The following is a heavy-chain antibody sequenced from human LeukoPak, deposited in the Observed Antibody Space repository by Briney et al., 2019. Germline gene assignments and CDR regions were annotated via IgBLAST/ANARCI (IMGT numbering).Heavy chain of an antibody. CDR2: INHSGST. D-gene: IGHD6-13*01. Sequence: SETLSLTCAVYGGSFSGYYWSWIRQPPGKGLEWIGEINHSGSTNYNPSLKSRDTISVDTSKNQFSLKLSSVTAADTAVYYCARAPQAKYSSSWWGLIDYWGQGTLVTVSS. CDR1: GGSFSGYY. CDR3: ARAPQAKYSSSWWGLIDY. J-gene: IGHJ4*02. V-gene: IGHV4-34*01.